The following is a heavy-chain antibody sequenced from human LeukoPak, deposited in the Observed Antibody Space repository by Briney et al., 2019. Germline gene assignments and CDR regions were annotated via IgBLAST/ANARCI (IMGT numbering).Heavy chain of an antibody. CDR1: GFTFSSYG. J-gene: IGHJ4*02. CDR2: IWYDGSNK. CDR3: AREIVGAYSSSWFIDY. V-gene: IGHV3-33*08. D-gene: IGHD6-13*01. Sequence: GGSLRLSCAASGFTFSSYGMHWVRQAPGKGLEWVAVIWYDGSNKYYANSVKGRFTISRDNSENTLYLQMNSLRAEDTAVYYCAREIVGAYSSSWFIDYWGQGTLVTVSS.